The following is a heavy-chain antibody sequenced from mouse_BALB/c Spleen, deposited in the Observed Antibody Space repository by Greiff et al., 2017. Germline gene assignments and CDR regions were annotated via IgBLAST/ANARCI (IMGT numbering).Heavy chain of an antibody. V-gene: IGHV1-69*02. CDR3: TRSSYYYGSSYGFDY. D-gene: IGHD1-1*01. J-gene: IGHJ2*01. CDR1: GYTFTSYW. CDR2: IYPSDSYT. Sequence: VQLQQPGAELVRPGASVKLSCKASGYTFTSYWINWVKQRPGQGLEWIGNIYPSDSYTNYNQKFKDKVTLTVDKSSSTAYMQLSSPTSEDSAVYYCTRSSYYYGSSYGFDYWGQGTTLTVSS.